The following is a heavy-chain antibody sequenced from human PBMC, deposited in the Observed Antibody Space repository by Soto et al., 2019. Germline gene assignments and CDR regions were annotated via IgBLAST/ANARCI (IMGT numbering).Heavy chain of an antibody. J-gene: IGHJ5*02. CDR1: GFSLSTSGMC. CDR2: IDWDDDK. CDR3: ARTNCSSTSCSPFDP. D-gene: IGHD2-2*01. Sequence: LRLSCTFSGFSLSTSGMCVSWIRQPPGKALEWLARIDWDDDKYYSTSLKTRLTISKDTSKNQVVLTMTNMDPVDTATYYCARTNCSSTSCSPFDPWGQGTLVTVSS. V-gene: IGHV2-70*11.